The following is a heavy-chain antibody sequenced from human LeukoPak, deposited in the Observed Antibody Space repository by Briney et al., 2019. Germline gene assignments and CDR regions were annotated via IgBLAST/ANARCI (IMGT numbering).Heavy chain of an antibody. J-gene: IGHJ3*02. CDR1: GGTFSSYA. V-gene: IGHV1-69*01. D-gene: IGHD3-10*01. Sequence: SVKVSCKASGGTFSSYAISWVRQAPGQGLEWMGGIIPIFGTANYAQKFQGRVTVTADESTSTTYMELSSLRSEDTAVYYCASSMVRGAPGAFDIWGQGTMVTVSS. CDR2: IIPIFGTA. CDR3: ASSMVRGAPGAFDI.